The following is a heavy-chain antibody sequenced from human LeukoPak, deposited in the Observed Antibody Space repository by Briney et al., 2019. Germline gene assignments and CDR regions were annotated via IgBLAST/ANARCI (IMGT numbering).Heavy chain of an antibody. CDR1: GGSISSGGYY. CDR2: IYYSGST. J-gene: IGHJ5*02. D-gene: IGHD2/OR15-2a*01. V-gene: IGHV4-61*08. CDR3: ARLSPPNWFDP. Sequence: SETLSLTCTVSGGSISSGGYYWSWIRQPPGKGLEWIGYIYYSGSTNYNPSLKSRVTISVDTSKNQFSLKLSSVTAADTAVYYCARLSPPNWFDPWGQGTLVTVSS.